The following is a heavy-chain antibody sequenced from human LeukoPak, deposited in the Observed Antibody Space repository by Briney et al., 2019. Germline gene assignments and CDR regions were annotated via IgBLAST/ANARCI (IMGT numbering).Heavy chain of an antibody. V-gene: IGHV4-59*08. CDR1: GGSISSYY. Sequence: SETLSLTCTVSGGSISSYYWSWIRQPPGKGLEWIGYIYYSGSTYYNPSLKSRVTISVDTSKNQFSLKLSSVTAADTAVYYCARVRRFGPKWFDPWGQGTLVTVSS. D-gene: IGHD3-3*01. CDR2: IYYSGST. J-gene: IGHJ5*02. CDR3: ARVRRFGPKWFDP.